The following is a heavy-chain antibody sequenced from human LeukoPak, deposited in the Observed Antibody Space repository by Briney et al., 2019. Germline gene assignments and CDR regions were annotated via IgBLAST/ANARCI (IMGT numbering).Heavy chain of an antibody. V-gene: IGHV1-2*02. CDR3: ARGFDSSGKTPDY. CDR2: INPNSGGT. J-gene: IGHJ4*02. CDR1: GYTFTGYY. D-gene: IGHD1/OR15-1a*01. Sequence: ASVKVSCKASGYTFTGYYMHWVRQAPGQGLEWMGWINPNSGGTNYAQKFQGRVTMTRDTSITTAYMELSRPRSDDTAVYYCARGFDSSGKTPDYWGQGTLVTVSS.